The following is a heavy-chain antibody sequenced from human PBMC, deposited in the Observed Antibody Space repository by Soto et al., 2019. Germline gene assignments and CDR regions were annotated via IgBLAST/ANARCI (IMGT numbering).Heavy chain of an antibody. J-gene: IGHJ4*02. V-gene: IGHV3-23*01. D-gene: IGHD3-16*01. CDR1: GFTFSSYA. Sequence: EVQLLESGGGLVQPGGSLRLSCAAFGFTFSSYAMSWVRQAPGKGLEWVSGMSGSGGNTYYADSVKGRFTISRDNSKDTLYLQMTSLRAEDTALYYCAKGRGGSLYNFGGGPDNWGQGTLLTVSS. CDR3: AKGRGGSLYNFGGGPDN. CDR2: MSGSGGNT.